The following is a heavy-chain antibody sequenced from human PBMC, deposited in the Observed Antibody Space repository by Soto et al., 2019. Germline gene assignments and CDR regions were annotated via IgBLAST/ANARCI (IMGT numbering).Heavy chain of an antibody. CDR2: IYYSGST. D-gene: IGHD6-13*01. V-gene: IGHV4-61*01. CDR1: GASVSSGSYY. CDR3: ARVTNYSSSWYWFDY. J-gene: IGHJ4*02. Sequence: TSETLSLTCTVSGASVSSGSYYWSWIRQPPGKGLEWIGHIYYSGSTSYNPSLKSRVTISVDTSKNQFPLKLSSVTAADTAVYYCARVTNYSSSWYWFDYWGQGTLVTVSS.